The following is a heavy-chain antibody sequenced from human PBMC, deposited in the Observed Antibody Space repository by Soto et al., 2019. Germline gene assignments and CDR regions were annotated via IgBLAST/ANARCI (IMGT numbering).Heavy chain of an antibody. CDR3: AITHYDILTGYYTSGAFDI. J-gene: IGHJ3*02. D-gene: IGHD3-9*01. Sequence: SETLSLTCAVYGGSFSGYYWSWIRQPPGKGLEWIGYIYYSGSTYYNPSLKSRVTISVDTSKNQFSLKLSSVTAADTAVYYCAITHYDILTGYYTSGAFDIWGQGTMVTVSS. CDR2: IYYSGST. CDR1: GGSFSGYY. V-gene: IGHV4-34*09.